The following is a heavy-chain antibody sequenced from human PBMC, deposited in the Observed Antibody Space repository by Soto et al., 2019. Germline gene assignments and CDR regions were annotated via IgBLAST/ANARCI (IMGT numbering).Heavy chain of an antibody. Sequence: ASVKVSCKVSGYTLTELSMHWVRQAPGKGLEWMGGFDPEDGETIYAQKFQGRVTMTENTSTDTAYMELSSLRSEDTAVYYCARGPPPAPSKGAFDPWGQGTLVTVSS. CDR3: ARGPPPAPSKGAFDP. D-gene: IGHD3-16*01. V-gene: IGHV1-24*01. CDR1: GYTLTELS. J-gene: IGHJ5*02. CDR2: FDPEDGET.